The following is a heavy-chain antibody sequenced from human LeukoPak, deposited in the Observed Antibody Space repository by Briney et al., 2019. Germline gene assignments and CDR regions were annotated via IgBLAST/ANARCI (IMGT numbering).Heavy chain of an antibody. D-gene: IGHD1-14*01. CDR1: GFSVGNNY. Sequence: GGSLRLSCAASGFSVGNNYISWVRQPPGKGLEWISVIYAGGSTFYTDSVKGRFTTSRDNSKNTVYLQMDRLTPEDTAVYYCARDPTGASVWGRGTTVTVSS. CDR2: IYAGGST. CDR3: ARDPTGASV. J-gene: IGHJ6*04. V-gene: IGHV3-53*01.